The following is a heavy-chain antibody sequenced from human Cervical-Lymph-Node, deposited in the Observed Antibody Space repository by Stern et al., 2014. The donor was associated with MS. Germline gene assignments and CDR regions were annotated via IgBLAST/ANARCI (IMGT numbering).Heavy chain of an antibody. V-gene: IGHV1-18*01. CDR1: GYNTTSYC. CDR2: ISAYNGNT. Sequence: VQLVESGGEVKKPGASVKVSCTASGYNTTSYCFTWVRQAPGQGLEWMGWISAYNGNTNYAQKFQGRVAMTTDTSTSTAYMEVRSLRSDDTAVYYCATFISAAGTFNHWGQGTLVTVSS. D-gene: IGHD6-13*01. J-gene: IGHJ4*02. CDR3: ATFISAAGTFNH.